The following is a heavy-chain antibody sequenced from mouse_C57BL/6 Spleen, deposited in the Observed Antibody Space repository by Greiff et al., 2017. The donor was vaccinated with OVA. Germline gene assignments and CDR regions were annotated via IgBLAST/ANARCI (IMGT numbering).Heavy chain of an antibody. D-gene: IGHD2-1*01. CDR3: AEGNYWYFNV. Sequence: EVQRVESGPGLVKPSQSLSLTCSVTGYSITSGYYWNWIRQPPGNKLEWMGYISYDGSNNYNPSLKNRISNTRDTSKNRFFLRLNSVTTEDTATDYCAEGNYWYFNVWGTGTTVTVSS. CDR1: GYSITSGYY. J-gene: IGHJ1*03. CDR2: ISYDGSN. V-gene: IGHV3-6*01.